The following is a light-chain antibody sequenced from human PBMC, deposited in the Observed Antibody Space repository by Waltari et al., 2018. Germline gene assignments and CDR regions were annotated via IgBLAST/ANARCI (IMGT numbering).Light chain of an antibody. J-gene: IGKJ4*01. CDR3: QQYNSYLLT. Sequence: DIQMTQSPSTLSASVGHRVTITCRASQSISTWLAWYQQKPGKAPKLLIYKASSLESGVPSRFSGSGSGTEFTLTISSPQPDDFATYYCQQYNSYLLTFGGGTKVEIK. CDR1: QSISTW. CDR2: KAS. V-gene: IGKV1-5*03.